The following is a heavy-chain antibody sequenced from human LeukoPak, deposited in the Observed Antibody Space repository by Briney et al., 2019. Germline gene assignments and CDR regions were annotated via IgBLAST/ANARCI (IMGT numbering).Heavy chain of an antibody. J-gene: IGHJ4*02. CDR3: ARHDSAVGALFI. CDR2: PYSNEST. V-gene: IGHV4-59*08. CDR1: GGTVSRYY. Sequence: SETLSLTCTVSGGTVSRYYWSWIRQSPGGGLEWIGYPYSNESTNSNPSVKSRVSISVDMSKNEFSLKLNSVTAADTAVYYCARHDSAVGALFIWGQGTLVTVSA. D-gene: IGHD1-26*01.